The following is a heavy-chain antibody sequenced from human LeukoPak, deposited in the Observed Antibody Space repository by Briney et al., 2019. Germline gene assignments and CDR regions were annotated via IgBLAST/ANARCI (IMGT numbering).Heavy chain of an antibody. Sequence: ASVKVSCKASGYTFTSYGISWVRQAPGQGLEWMGWISPYNSKTNYAQNLQGRVTMTTDTSTSTAYMELRSLRSDDTSVYYCASCHCTYGVCYGECEYFQHWGQGTLATVSS. CDR1: GYTFTSYG. V-gene: IGHV1-18*01. J-gene: IGHJ1*01. D-gene: IGHD2-8*01. CDR2: ISPYNSKT. CDR3: ASCHCTYGVCYGECEYFQH.